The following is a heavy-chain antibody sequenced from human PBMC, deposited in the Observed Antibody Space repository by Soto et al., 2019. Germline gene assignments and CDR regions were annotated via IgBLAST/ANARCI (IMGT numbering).Heavy chain of an antibody. J-gene: IGHJ6*03. D-gene: IGHD3-3*01. Sequence: QVQLVQSGAEVKKPGASVKVSCKASGYTFTSYDINWVRQATGQGLEWMGWMNPNSGNTGYAQKFQGRVTMTRNTSISTAYMELSSLRSEDTAVYYCARGLSPTFWSGYFGEGFAQDYYYYYYMDVWGKGTTVTVSS. V-gene: IGHV1-8*01. CDR3: ARGLSPTFWSGYFGEGFAQDYYYYYYMDV. CDR2: MNPNSGNT. CDR1: GYTFTSYD.